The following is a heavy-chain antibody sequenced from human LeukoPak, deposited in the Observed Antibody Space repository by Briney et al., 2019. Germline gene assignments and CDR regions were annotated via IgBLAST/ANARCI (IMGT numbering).Heavy chain of an antibody. Sequence: SETLSLTCNVSGASVSSGSYYWSWIRQPPGKGLEWIGYIYYSGSANYNPSLKSRVTISVDTSKNQFSLKLASVSAADTAVYYCARGGTQLTFPVWGQGTLVTVSS. J-gene: IGHJ4*02. CDR3: ARGGTQLTFPV. D-gene: IGHD4/OR15-4a*01. CDR1: GASVSSGSYY. CDR2: IYYSGSA. V-gene: IGHV4-61*01.